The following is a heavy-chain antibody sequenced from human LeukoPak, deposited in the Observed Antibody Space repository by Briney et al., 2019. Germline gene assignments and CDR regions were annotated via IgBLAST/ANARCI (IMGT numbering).Heavy chain of an antibody. D-gene: IGHD6-13*01. V-gene: IGHV4-61*05. CDR1: GGSIGSSSYY. CDR2: IFYSGST. CDR3: ARGMAAAGNNWFDP. Sequence: SETLSLTCTVSGGSIGSSSYYWGWIRQPPGKGLEWIGYIFYSGSTNYNPSLKSRVSISVDTSINQFSLKLRSVTAADTAVYYCARGMAAAGNNWFDPWGQGTLVTVST. J-gene: IGHJ5*02.